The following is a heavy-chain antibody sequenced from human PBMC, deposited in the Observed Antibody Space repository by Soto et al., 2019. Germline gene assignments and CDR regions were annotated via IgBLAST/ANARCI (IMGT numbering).Heavy chain of an antibody. CDR3: ARDSSYGDYGLYYFDY. Sequence: QVQLMESGGGVVQPGRSLRLSCAASGFTFSSYAMHWVRQAPGKGLEWVAVISYDGSNKYYADSVKGRFTISRDNSKNTLYLQMNSLRAEDTPVYYCARDSSYGDYGLYYFDYWGQGTLVTVSS. D-gene: IGHD4-17*01. J-gene: IGHJ4*02. CDR1: GFTFSSYA. CDR2: ISYDGSNK. V-gene: IGHV3-30-3*01.